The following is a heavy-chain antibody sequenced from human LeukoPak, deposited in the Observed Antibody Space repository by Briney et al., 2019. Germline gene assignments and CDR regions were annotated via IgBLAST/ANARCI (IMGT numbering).Heavy chain of an antibody. CDR2: LNPDGSDK. Sequence: GGSLRLSCAASGFTFRSYWMTWVRQPPGKGLEWVANLNPDGSDKYYVDSVKGRFTISRDNAKNSLYLQMSSLRAEDTAVYYCARDAYSAASDSWGQGTLVSVSS. J-gene: IGHJ5*01. D-gene: IGHD4-11*01. CDR3: ARDAYSAASDS. CDR1: GFTFRSYW. V-gene: IGHV3-7*01.